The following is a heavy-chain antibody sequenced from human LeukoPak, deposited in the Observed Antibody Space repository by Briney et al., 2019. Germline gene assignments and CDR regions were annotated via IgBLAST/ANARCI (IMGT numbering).Heavy chain of an antibody. V-gene: IGHV3-21*01. CDR2: ISSSSSYI. CDR1: GFTFSSYS. Sequence: GRSLRLSCAASGFTFSSYSMNWVRQAPGKGLEWVSSISSSSSYIYYADSVKGRFTISRDNAKNSLYLQMNSLRAEDAAVYYCARVLDYDSSGYSYYYYYGMDVWGQGTTVTVSS. J-gene: IGHJ6*02. CDR3: ARVLDYDSSGYSYYYYYGMDV. D-gene: IGHD3-22*01.